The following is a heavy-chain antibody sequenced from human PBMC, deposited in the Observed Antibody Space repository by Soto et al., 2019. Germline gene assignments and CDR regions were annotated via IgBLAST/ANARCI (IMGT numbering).Heavy chain of an antibody. CDR1: GGSFSGYY. D-gene: IGHD4-17*01. CDR3: ARVAAPDYGDYEEDREPRGGVFYFDY. CDR2: INHSGST. Sequence: SETLSLTCAVYGGSFSGYYWSWIRQPPGKGLEWIGEINHSGSTNYNPSLKSRVTISVDTSKNQFSLKLSSVTAADTAVYYCARVAAPDYGDYEEDREPRGGVFYFDYWGQGTLVTVSS. V-gene: IGHV4-34*01. J-gene: IGHJ4*02.